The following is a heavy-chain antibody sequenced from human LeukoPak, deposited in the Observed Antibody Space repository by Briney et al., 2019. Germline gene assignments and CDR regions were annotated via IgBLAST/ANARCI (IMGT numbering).Heavy chain of an antibody. CDR3: ARGCTYYDILTGYYWSWFDP. CDR1: GGSFSGYY. J-gene: IGHJ5*02. D-gene: IGHD3-9*01. Sequence: SETLSLTCAVYGGSFSGYYWSWIRQPPGKGLEWIGEINHSGSTNYNPSLKSRVTISVDTFKNQFSLKLSSVTAADTAVYYCARGCTYYDILTGYYWSWFDPWGQGTLVTVSS. V-gene: IGHV4-34*01. CDR2: INHSGST.